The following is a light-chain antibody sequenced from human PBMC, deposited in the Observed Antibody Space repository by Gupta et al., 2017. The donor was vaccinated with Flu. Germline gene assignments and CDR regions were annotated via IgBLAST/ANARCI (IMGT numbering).Light chain of an antibody. CDR3: MQGAHWPWA. J-gene: IGKJ1*01. CDR2: LIA. CDR1: QTFVYSDGSTS. V-gene: IGKV2-30*01. Sequence: VTLGLPASISGRSSQTFVYSDGSTSLLWLQQRQGETPRRLIYLIAHRESGVPDKISGSGAGTEFSLQISRGEAEDVCVSFCMQGAHWPWAFGQGTKVEIK.